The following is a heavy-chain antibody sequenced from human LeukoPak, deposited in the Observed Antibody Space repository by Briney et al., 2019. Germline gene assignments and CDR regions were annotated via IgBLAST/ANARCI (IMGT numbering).Heavy chain of an antibody. V-gene: IGHV3-7*01. Sequence: GGSLRLSCVASGFTFSNYWMNWVRQAPGERPEWAANIKEGGSEKYYVDSVKGRFTISRDNAKNSLYLQMNSLRAEDTAVYYCATGRTKKYWGQGTLVTVSS. D-gene: IGHD2-8*01. CDR3: ATGRTKKY. J-gene: IGHJ4*02. CDR1: GFTFSNYW. CDR2: IKEGGSEK.